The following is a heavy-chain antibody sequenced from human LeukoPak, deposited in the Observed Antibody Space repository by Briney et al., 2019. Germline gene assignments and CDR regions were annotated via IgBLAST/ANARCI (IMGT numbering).Heavy chain of an antibody. D-gene: IGHD2-2*01. V-gene: IGHV4-31*03. CDR1: GGSISSGGYY. CDR3: ARLLVPAATYDGAYDI. CDR2: IFSSGST. J-gene: IGHJ3*02. Sequence: SETLSLTCTVSGGSISSGGYYWSWIRQHPGKGLEWIGYIFSSGSTYYTPSLKSRLTISVDTSKNQFSLRLSSVTAADTAVYYCARLLVPAATYDGAYDIWGQGTMVTVSS.